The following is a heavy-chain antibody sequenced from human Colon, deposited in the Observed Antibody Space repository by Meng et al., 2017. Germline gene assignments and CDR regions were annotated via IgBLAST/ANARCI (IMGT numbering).Heavy chain of an antibody. Sequence: QVHLGQSGAEGKKPGASVKISCEAFGDTFTNYYVHWVRQAPGQRLEWMGLSNPTGGRTNYAQKFRGRVTMTRDTSTNTVHMELSSLASEDTALYYCVREFTGGYFDYWGQGTLVTVSS. CDR3: VREFTGGYFDY. CDR2: SNPTGGRT. V-gene: IGHV1-46*01. J-gene: IGHJ4*02. D-gene: IGHD3-16*01. CDR1: GDTFTNYY.